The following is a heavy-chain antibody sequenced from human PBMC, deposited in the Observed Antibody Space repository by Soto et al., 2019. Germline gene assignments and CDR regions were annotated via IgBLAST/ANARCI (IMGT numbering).Heavy chain of an antibody. CDR1: GFTFSTHA. Sequence: EVQLLESGGGLVQPGGSLRLSCAASGFTFSTHAMIWVRQAPGKGLNWVSTVDVGGGSTYYTDSVKGRFTVSRDNSRNTVYLQLNTLRAEDTAMYFCARDSGTAGGGACNIWGQGTMVTVSS. J-gene: IGHJ3*02. V-gene: IGHV3-23*01. D-gene: IGHD6-25*01. CDR2: VDVGGGST. CDR3: ARDSGTAGGGACNI.